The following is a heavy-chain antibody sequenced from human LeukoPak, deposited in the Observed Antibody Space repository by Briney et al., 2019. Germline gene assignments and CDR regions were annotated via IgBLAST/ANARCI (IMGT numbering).Heavy chain of an antibody. D-gene: IGHD1-26*01. CDR2: ISTSGITI. V-gene: IGHV3-48*03. Sequence: GGSLRLSCAASGFTFSSCEMNWVRQAPGKGLEWVSYISTSGITIYYADSVKGRFTISRDNAKNSLYLQMNSLRAEDTAVYYCANAERSGSYYKELDYWGQGTLVTVSS. CDR1: GFTFSSCE. CDR3: ANAERSGSYYKELDY. J-gene: IGHJ4*02.